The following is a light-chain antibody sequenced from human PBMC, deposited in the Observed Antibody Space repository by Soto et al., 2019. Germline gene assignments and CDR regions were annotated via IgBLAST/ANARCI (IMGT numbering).Light chain of an antibody. CDR1: SNDIGAYNF. Sequence: QSALTQPASVSGSPGQSITISCTGTSNDIGAYNFVSWYQQHPGKAPKLMLYDVNIRPSGVSNRFSGSKSGNTASLTISGFQAEDEADYYCTSWTTSTTMIFGGGTKVTVL. CDR2: DVN. V-gene: IGLV2-14*03. J-gene: IGLJ2*01. CDR3: TSWTTSTTMI.